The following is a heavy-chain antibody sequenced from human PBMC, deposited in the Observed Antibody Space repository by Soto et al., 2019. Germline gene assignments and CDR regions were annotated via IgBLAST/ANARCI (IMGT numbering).Heavy chain of an antibody. Sequence: PSGTLSLTCAVYGGSFSGYYWTWIRQSPGKGLEWIGQISYSGSTNYNPSLKSRVFISIGTPKNQFSLELSSVTAADTAVYYCASVPLPPYSFDYWGQGTLVTVSS. V-gene: IGHV4-34*01. CDR2: ISYSGST. CDR3: ASVPLPPYSFDY. D-gene: IGHD4-4*01. CDR1: GGSFSGYY. J-gene: IGHJ4*02.